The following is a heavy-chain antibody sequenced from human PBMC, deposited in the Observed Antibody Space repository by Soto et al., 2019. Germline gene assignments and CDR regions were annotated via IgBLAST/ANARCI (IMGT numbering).Heavy chain of an antibody. CDR3: ARLSPPPKEDDFWSGYYTGIGWFDP. CDR2: IYYSGST. CDR1: GGSISSSSYY. D-gene: IGHD3-3*01. V-gene: IGHV4-39*01. J-gene: IGHJ5*02. Sequence: PSETLSLTCDVSGGSISSSSYYWGWIRQPPGKGLEWIGSIYYSGSTYYNPSLKSRVTISVDTSKNQFSLKLSSVTAADTAVYYCARLSPPPKEDDFWSGYYTGIGWFDPWGQGTLVTVSS.